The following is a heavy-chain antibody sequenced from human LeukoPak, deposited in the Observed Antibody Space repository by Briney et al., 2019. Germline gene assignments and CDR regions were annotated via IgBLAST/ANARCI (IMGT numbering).Heavy chain of an antibody. Sequence: SETLSLTCIVSGGSISSYYWSWIRQPAGKGLEWIGRIYSSGSTNSNPSLKSRLIMSVDTSKNQFSLKLNSVTAADTAVYYCARDQFRSITGNWWRYDAFDIWGQGTMVTASS. J-gene: IGHJ3*02. CDR1: GGSISSYY. V-gene: IGHV4-4*07. CDR3: ARDQFRSITGNWWRYDAFDI. D-gene: IGHD1-20*01. CDR2: IYSSGST.